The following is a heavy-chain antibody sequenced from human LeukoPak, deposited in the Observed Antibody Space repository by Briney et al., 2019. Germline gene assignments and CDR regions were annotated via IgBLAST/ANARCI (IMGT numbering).Heavy chain of an antibody. J-gene: IGHJ6*03. Sequence: PSETLSLTCTVSGDSITSNNWWSWVRQPPGKGLEWIGQIYHSGSPNYSPSLRSRVAMSLDRSKSQFSLKLTSVTAADTAVYYCATTSGSNYYYYMDVWGKGTTVTVSS. CDR1: GDSITSNNW. CDR3: ATTSGSNYYYYMDV. D-gene: IGHD1-26*01. V-gene: IGHV4-4*02. CDR2: IYHSGSP.